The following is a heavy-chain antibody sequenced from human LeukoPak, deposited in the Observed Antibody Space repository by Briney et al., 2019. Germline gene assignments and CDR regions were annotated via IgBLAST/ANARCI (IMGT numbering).Heavy chain of an antibody. D-gene: IGHD6-13*01. CDR2: ISSSSSYI. CDR1: GFTFSSYS. V-gene: IGHV3-21*01. Sequence: GGSLRLSCAASGFTFSSYSMTWVRQAPGKGLEWVSSISSSSSYIYYADSVKGRFTISRDNAKNSLYLQMNSLRAEDTAVYYCARDVSSSSWQYYYYYGMDVWGQGTTVTVSS. CDR3: ARDVSSSSWQYYYYYGMDV. J-gene: IGHJ6*02.